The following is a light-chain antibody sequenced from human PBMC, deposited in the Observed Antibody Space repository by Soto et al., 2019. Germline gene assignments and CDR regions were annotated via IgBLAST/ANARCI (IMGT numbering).Light chain of an antibody. CDR3: SSYAGSNNFDV. V-gene: IGLV2-8*01. CDR1: SSDVGGYNY. Sequence: QSVLTQPPSASGSPGQSVTISCTGTSSDVGGYNYVSWYQQHPGKAPKLMIYEVFKRPSGVPDRFSGSKSGNTASLTVSGLLAEDDADYYCSSYAGSNNFDVFGTGTKLTVL. CDR2: EVF. J-gene: IGLJ1*01.